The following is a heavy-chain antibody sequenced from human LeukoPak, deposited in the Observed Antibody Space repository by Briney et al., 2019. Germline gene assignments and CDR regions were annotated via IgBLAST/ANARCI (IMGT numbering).Heavy chain of an antibody. V-gene: IGHV1-2*02. J-gene: IGHJ6*03. CDR1: GYTFTGYY. D-gene: IGHD5-12*01. Sequence: ASVKVSCKASGYTFTGYYMHWVRQAPGQGLEWMGWINPNSGGTNYAQKFQGRVTMTRDTSISTAYMELSRLRSDDTAVYYCARLYSGYGNNYYYMDVWGKGTTVTVSS. CDR2: INPNSGGT. CDR3: ARLYSGYGNNYYYMDV.